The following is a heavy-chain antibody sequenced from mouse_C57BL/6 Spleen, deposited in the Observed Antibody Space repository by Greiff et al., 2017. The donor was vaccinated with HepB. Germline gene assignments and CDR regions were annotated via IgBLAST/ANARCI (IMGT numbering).Heavy chain of an antibody. V-gene: IGHV1-69*01. CDR3: ARMGTGSFDY. Sequence: QVPLQQPGAELVMPGASVKLSCKASGHTFTRYWVHWVKPRPGQGLEWIGEIDPSDSYTNYNQKFKGKSTLTVDKSSSTAYMQLSSLTSEDSAVYYCARMGTGSFDYWGQGTTLTVSS. D-gene: IGHD4-1*01. J-gene: IGHJ2*01. CDR2: IDPSDSYT. CDR1: GHTFTRYW.